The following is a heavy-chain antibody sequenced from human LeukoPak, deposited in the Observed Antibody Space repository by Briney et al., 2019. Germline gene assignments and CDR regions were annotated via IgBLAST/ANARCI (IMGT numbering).Heavy chain of an antibody. Sequence: GGSLRLSCAASGFTFDDYAMPWVRQAPGKGLEWVSGISWNSGSIGYADSVKGRFTISRDNAKNSLYLQMNSLRAEDTALYYCAKVRGPSSWYASFDYWGQGTLVTVSS. D-gene: IGHD6-13*01. CDR3: AKVRGPSSWYASFDY. J-gene: IGHJ4*02. V-gene: IGHV3-9*01. CDR1: GFTFDDYA. CDR2: ISWNSGSI.